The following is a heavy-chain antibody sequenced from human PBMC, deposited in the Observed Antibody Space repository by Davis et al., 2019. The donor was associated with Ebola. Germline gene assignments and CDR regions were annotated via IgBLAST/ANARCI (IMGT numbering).Heavy chain of an antibody. D-gene: IGHD2-2*02. V-gene: IGHV4-34*01. CDR2: INHRGST. CDR3: ARVRGYCSSTSCYTVFWFDP. J-gene: IGHJ5*02. Sequence: SETLSLTCAVYGGSFSGYYWSWIRQPPGKGLEWIGEINHRGSTNYNPSLKSRVTISVDTSKNQFSLKLSSVTAADTAVYYCARVRGYCSSTSCYTVFWFDPWGQGTLVTVSS. CDR1: GGSFSGYY.